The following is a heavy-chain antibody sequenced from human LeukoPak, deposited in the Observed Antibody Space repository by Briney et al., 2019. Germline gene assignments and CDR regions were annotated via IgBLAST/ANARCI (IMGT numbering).Heavy chain of an antibody. J-gene: IGHJ4*02. Sequence: GGSLRLSCAASRFTFSSYAMSWVRQAPGKGLEWVSAISGSGGSTYYADSVKGRFTISRDNSKNTLYLQMNSLRAEDTAVYYCAKFFGGFFGLPYFDYWGQGTLVTVSS. D-gene: IGHD3-16*01. CDR1: RFTFSSYA. CDR2: ISGSGGST. V-gene: IGHV3-23*01. CDR3: AKFFGGFFGLPYFDY.